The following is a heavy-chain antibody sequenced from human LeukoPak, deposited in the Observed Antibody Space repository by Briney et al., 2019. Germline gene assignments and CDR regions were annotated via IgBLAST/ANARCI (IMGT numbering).Heavy chain of an antibody. V-gene: IGHV3-21*01. CDR3: ASGVDTAMVGFDY. D-gene: IGHD5-18*01. J-gene: IGHJ4*02. CDR1: GFTFSSYS. CDR2: ISSSSSYI. Sequence: GGSLRLSCAASGFTFSSYSMNWVRQAPGKGLEWVSSISSSSSYIYYADSVKGRFTISRDNAKNSLYLQMNSLRAEDTAVYYCASGVDTAMVGFDYWGQGTLVSVS.